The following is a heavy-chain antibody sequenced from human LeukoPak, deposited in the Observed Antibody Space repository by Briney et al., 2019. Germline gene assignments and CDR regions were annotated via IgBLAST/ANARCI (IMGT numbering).Heavy chain of an antibody. J-gene: IGHJ6*02. D-gene: IGHD2-2*02. Sequence: NPSETLSLTCTVSGGSISSYYWSWIRQPAGKGLEWIGRIYTSGSTNYNPSLKSRVTMSVDTSKNQFSLKLSSVTAADTAVYYCARDTVIVVVPAAIGGDYYYYGMDVWGQGTTVTVSS. CDR3: ARDTVIVVVPAAIGGDYYYYGMDV. CDR2: IYTSGST. CDR1: GGSISSYY. V-gene: IGHV4-4*07.